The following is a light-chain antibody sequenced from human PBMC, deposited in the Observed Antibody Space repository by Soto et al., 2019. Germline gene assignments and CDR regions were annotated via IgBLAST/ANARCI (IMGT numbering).Light chain of an antibody. Sequence: DIQMKQSPSSLSASVGDRVTITCRASQSISTYLNWYQQKPGKAPKLLIYAASTLQSGVPSRFSGSGSGTDFTLTISSLQPEDFATYYCQQSYSSPPAFGHGTRLEIK. V-gene: IGKV1-39*01. CDR2: AAS. J-gene: IGKJ5*01. CDR3: QQSYSSPPA. CDR1: QSISTY.